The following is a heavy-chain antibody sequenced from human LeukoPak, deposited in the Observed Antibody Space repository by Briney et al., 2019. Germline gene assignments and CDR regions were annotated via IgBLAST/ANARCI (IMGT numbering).Heavy chain of an antibody. V-gene: IGHV1-69*05. J-gene: IGHJ6*03. CDR1: GGTFSSYA. D-gene: IGHD2-2*01. Sequence: ASVKVSCKASGGTFSSYAISWVRQAPGQGLEWMGGIIPIFGTANYAQKFQGRVTITTDESTSTAYMELSSLRSEDTAVYYCARDAVVVVPAANGNYYYYYMDVWGKGTTVTVSS. CDR2: IIPIFGTA. CDR3: ARDAVVVVPAANGNYYYYYMDV.